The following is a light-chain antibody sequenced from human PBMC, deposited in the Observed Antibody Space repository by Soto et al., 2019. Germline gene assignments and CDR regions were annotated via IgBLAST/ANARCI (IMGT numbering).Light chain of an antibody. Sequence: EIVMTQSPATLSVSPGETATLSCRASQSVSSNLAWYQQKPGQAPSLLIYGASTRATDIPPRFSGSGSGTEFTLTITSLQSEDFAVYFCQQRRNWVSFGPGTRV. CDR1: QSVSSN. J-gene: IGKJ3*01. CDR3: QQRRNWVS. V-gene: IGKV3-15*01. CDR2: GAS.